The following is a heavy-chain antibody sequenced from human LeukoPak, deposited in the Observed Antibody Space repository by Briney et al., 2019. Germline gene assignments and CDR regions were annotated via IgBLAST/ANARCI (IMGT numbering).Heavy chain of an antibody. V-gene: IGHV4-59*01. J-gene: IGHJ3*02. CDR3: ARLKNAFDI. CDR2: IYYSGST. CDR1: GFTFSSYA. Sequence: GSLRLSCAASGFTFSSYAMSWVRQPPGKGLEWIGFIYYSGSTNYSPSLKSRVTMSVDMSKNQFSLKLSSVTAADTAVYYCARLKNAFDIWGQGTPVLVSS.